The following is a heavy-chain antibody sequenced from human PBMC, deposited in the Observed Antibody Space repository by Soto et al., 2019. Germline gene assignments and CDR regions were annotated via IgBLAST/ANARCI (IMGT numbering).Heavy chain of an antibody. CDR2: ISDSGVYT. CDR3: VRYHLWAFDD. J-gene: IGHJ4*02. V-gene: IGHV3-23*01. Sequence: GGSLRLSCVESGFNFINYAVAWVRQAPGKGLEWVSSISDSGVYTYYGDSVKGRLTISRDNAKNSLYLQMNSLRDEDTAIYFFVRYHLWAFDDWVQALVVTFSS. CDR1: GFNFINYA. D-gene: IGHD3-3*02.